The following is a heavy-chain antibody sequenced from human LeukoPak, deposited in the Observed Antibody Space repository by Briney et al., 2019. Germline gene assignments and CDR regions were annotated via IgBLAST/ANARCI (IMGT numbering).Heavy chain of an antibody. J-gene: IGHJ4*02. CDR1: GFTFSSYS. Sequence: GRSLRLSCAASGFTFSSYSMNWVRQAPGKGLEWVSSISSSSSYIYYADSVKGRFTISRDNAKNSLYLQMNSLRAEDTAVYYCARDQNQLLPFDYWGQGTLVTVSS. CDR3: ARDQNQLLPFDY. CDR2: ISSSSSYI. D-gene: IGHD2-2*01. V-gene: IGHV3-21*01.